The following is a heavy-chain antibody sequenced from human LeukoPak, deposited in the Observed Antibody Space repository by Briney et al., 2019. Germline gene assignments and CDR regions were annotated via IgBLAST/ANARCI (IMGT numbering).Heavy chain of an antibody. J-gene: IGHJ4*02. CDR2: INPSGGST. V-gene: IGHV1-46*01. Sequence: ASVKVSCKASGYTFTSYYMHWVRQAPGQGLEWMGIINPSGGSTSYAQKFQGRVTMTRDMSTSTVYMELSSLRSEDTAVSYCARTAGDTAMPQYYFDYWGQGTLVTASS. D-gene: IGHD5-18*01. CDR3: ARTAGDTAMPQYYFDY. CDR1: GYTFTSYY.